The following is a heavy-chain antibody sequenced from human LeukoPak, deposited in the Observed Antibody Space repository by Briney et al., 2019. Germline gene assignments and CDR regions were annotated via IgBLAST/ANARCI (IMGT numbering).Heavy chain of an antibody. CDR3: ARDLTVVVPAANAFDI. J-gene: IGHJ3*02. CDR1: GFTFSSYW. CDR2: IKQDGSEK. D-gene: IGHD2-2*01. Sequence: GGSLRLSCAASGFTFSSYWMSWVRQAPGKGLEWVANIKQDGSEKCYVDSVKGRFTISRDNAKNSLYLQMNSLRAEDTAVYYCARDLTVVVPAANAFDIWGQGTMVTVSS. V-gene: IGHV3-7*01.